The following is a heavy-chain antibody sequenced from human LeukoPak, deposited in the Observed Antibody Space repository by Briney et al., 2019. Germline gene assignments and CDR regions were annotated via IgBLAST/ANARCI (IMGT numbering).Heavy chain of an antibody. CDR3: ASASYYYGSGSPRAFDI. CDR1: GFTFSSYG. J-gene: IGHJ3*02. D-gene: IGHD3-10*01. Sequence: GGSLRLSCAASGFTFSSYGMSWVRQAPGKGLEWVSAISGSGGSTYYADSVKGRFTISRDNSKNTLYLQMNSLRAEDTAVYYCASASYYYGSGSPRAFDIWGQGTMVTVSS. V-gene: IGHV3-23*01. CDR2: ISGSGGST.